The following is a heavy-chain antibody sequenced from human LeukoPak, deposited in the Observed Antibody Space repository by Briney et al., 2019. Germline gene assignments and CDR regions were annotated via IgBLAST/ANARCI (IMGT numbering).Heavy chain of an antibody. D-gene: IGHD3-22*01. Sequence: GGSLRLSCAASGFTFSSYAMSWIRQAPGKGLEWVSAISGSGGSTYYADSVKGRFTISRDNSKNTLYLQMNSLRAEDAAVYYCARSPMIKGYYYMDVWGKGTTVTVSS. CDR1: GFTFSSYA. V-gene: IGHV3-23*01. CDR3: ARSPMIKGYYYMDV. CDR2: ISGSGGST. J-gene: IGHJ6*03.